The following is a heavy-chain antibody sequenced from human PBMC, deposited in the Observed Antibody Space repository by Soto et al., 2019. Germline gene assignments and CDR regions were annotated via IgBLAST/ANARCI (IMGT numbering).Heavy chain of an antibody. CDR1: GYTFTSYS. J-gene: IGHJ6*03. CDR3: ALGYSGYLYYYYMDV. V-gene: IGHV1-18*01. CDR2: ISAYNGNT. Sequence: DSVWVYCKTSGYTFTSYSSSWVRQAPGQGLEWMGWISAYNGNTNYAQKLQGRVTMTTDTSTSTAYMELRSLRSDDTAVYYCALGYSGYLYYYYMDVWGKGTTVTVSS. D-gene: IGHD5-12*01.